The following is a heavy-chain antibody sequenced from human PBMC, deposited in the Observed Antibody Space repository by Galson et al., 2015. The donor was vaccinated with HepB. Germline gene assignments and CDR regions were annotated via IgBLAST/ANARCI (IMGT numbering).Heavy chain of an antibody. CDR1: GFTVSTNY. CDR2: IYSGGSR. J-gene: IGHJ2*01. D-gene: IGHD1-14*01. V-gene: IGHV3-53*04. CDR3: AREGTWATGFSFDL. Sequence: SLRLSCAASGFTVSTNYMNWVRQAPGKGLEWVSVIYSGGSRYYADTVEGRFTISRQNAENRVYLQMNNLRLEDTAIYNCAREGTWATGFSFDLWGRGTLVTVSS.